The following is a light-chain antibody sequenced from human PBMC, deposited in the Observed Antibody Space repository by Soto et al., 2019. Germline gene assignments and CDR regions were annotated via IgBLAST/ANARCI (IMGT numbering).Light chain of an antibody. CDR2: GAS. J-gene: IGKJ1*01. CDR1: QSVSTH. Sequence: ETVMTQSPATLSVSPGERVTLSCRASQSVSTHLAWYQHKPGQSPRLLIYGASTRATGIPARFSGRGSGTEFTLTISSLQSEDSAVYYCHQYDDWPPWTFGQGTKVEVK. V-gene: IGKV3-15*01. CDR3: HQYDDWPPWT.